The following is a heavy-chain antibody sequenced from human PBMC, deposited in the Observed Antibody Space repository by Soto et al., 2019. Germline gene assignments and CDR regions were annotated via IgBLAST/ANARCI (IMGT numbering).Heavy chain of an antibody. CDR1: GGTFSSYA. D-gene: IGHD3-22*01. J-gene: IGHJ3*02. V-gene: IGHV1-69*13. CDR2: IIPIFGTA. CDR3: ARDAQSYYYDSSPQIDAFDI. Sequence: SVKVSCKASGGTFSSYAISWVRQAPGQGLEWMGGIIPIFGTANYAQKFQGRVTITADESTSTAYMELSSLRSEDTAVYYCARDAQSYYYDSSPQIDAFDIWGQGTMVTVSS.